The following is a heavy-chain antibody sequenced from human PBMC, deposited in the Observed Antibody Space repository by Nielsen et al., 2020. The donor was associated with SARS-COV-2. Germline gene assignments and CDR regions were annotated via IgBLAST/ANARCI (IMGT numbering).Heavy chain of an antibody. J-gene: IGHJ3*02. Sequence: GESLKISCAASGFTFSSYSMNWVRQAPGKGLEWVSSISSSSSYIYYADSVKGRFTISRDNSKNTLYLQMNSLRAEDTAVYYCARDHCPPRSGSTSCYHDAFDIWGQGTMVTVSS. D-gene: IGHD2-2*01. CDR2: ISSSSSYI. CDR3: ARDHCPPRSGSTSCYHDAFDI. CDR1: GFTFSSYS. V-gene: IGHV3-21*01.